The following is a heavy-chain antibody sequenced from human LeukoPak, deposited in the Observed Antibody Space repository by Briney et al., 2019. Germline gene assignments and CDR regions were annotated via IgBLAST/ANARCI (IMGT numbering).Heavy chain of an antibody. CDR2: ISAYNGNT. J-gene: IGHJ5*02. CDR1: GYTFTSYY. V-gene: IGHV1-18*04. D-gene: IGHD4-17*01. CDR3: ARAMGDYDRWDWSDP. Sequence: ASVKVSCKASGYTFTSYYMRWVRQAPGQGLEWMGWISAYNGNTNYAQKLQGRVTMTTDTSTSTAYMELRSLRSDDTAVYYCARAMGDYDRWDWSDPWGQGTLVTVSS.